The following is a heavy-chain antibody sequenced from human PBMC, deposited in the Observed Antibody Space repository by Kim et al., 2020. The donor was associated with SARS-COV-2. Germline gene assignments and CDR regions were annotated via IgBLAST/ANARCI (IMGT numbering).Heavy chain of an antibody. Sequence: SETLSLTCSVSGGSISSNYWSWIRQPPGKGLEWIGYIHYSGSTNYNPSLKSRVNISVDTSKNQFSLKLSSVTAADTAFYYCARHFGALPPNWGQGTLVT. CDR1: GGSISSNY. V-gene: IGHV4-59*08. CDR3: ARHFGALPPN. CDR2: IHYSGST. J-gene: IGHJ1*01. D-gene: IGHD3-10*01.